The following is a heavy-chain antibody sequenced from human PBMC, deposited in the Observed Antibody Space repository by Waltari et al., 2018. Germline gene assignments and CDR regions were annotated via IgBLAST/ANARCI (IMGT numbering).Heavy chain of an antibody. J-gene: IGHJ4*02. CDR1: GFTLTRYW. Sequence: EVQLVESGGGLVQTGGSLRLSCAASGFTLTRYWMSCVRQAPGKGLEGVRNINQGGSEKSYVDSVKGLVTISRDNAKNSLYLQMNSRRAEDTAVYYCARTGDDYWGQGTLVTVSS. V-gene: IGHV3-7*03. D-gene: IGHD1-1*01. CDR3: ARTGDDY. CDR2: INQGGSEK.